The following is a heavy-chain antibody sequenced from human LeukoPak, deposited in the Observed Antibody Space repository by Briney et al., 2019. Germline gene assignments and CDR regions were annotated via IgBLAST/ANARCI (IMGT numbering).Heavy chain of an antibody. CDR2: INPSGGST. J-gene: IGHJ5*02. CDR3: ARASRGYSSGWNWFDP. V-gene: IGHV1-46*01. Sequence: ASVKVSCKASGYTFTSYYMHCVRQAPGQGLEWMGIINPSGGSTSYAQKFQGRVTMTRDTSTSTVYMELSSLRSEDTAVYYCARASRGYSSGWNWFDPWGQGTLVTVSS. D-gene: IGHD6-19*01. CDR1: GYTFTSYY.